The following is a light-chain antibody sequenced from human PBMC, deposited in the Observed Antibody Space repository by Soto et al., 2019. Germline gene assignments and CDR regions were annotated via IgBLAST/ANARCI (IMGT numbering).Light chain of an antibody. V-gene: IGKV4-1*01. CDR2: WAS. Sequence: DIVMTQSPDSLAVSLGERATLNCKSSQSLLSAKDNRNYMAWFQQKPGQPPKLLVSWASTRASGVPDRFSGSGSETDFILTVSRLQAEDVAVDYCQKYYAAPLTLGQGTKVEL. CDR1: QSLLSAKDNRNY. CDR3: QKYYAAPLT. J-gene: IGKJ1*01.